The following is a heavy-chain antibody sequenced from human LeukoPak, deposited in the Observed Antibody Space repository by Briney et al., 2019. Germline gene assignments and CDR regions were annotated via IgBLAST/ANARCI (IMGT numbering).Heavy chain of an antibody. CDR3: STTVVTDVHPVDY. J-gene: IGHJ4*02. D-gene: IGHD4-23*01. CDR1: GYTFTSYD. Sequence: GASVKVSCKASGYTFTSYDINWVRQATGQGLEWMGWMNPNSGNTGYAQKFQGRVTMTRNTSISTAYMELSSLRSEDTAVYYCSTTVVTDVHPVDYWGQGTLVTVSS. V-gene: IGHV1-8*01. CDR2: MNPNSGNT.